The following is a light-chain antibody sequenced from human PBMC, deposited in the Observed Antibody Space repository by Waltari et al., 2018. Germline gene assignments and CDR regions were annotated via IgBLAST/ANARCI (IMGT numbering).Light chain of an antibody. CDR2: DSS. Sequence: EIVLTQSPATPSLSPGERATLSCRASQSLNNYVAWYQQKPGQAPRLLIFDSSNRPPGIPARFSGSGSGTDFTLTISSLEPEDFAVYYCQQRSNWPSYAFGPGTKLEIK. CDR1: QSLNNY. J-gene: IGKJ2*01. V-gene: IGKV3-11*01. CDR3: QQRSNWPSYA.